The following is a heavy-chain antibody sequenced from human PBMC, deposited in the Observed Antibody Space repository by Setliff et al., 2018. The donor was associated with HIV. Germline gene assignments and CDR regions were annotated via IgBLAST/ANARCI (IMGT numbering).Heavy chain of an antibody. V-gene: IGHV4-4*09. D-gene: IGHD1-26*01. Sequence: SETLSLTCTVSGGSINNHYWYWIRQPPGKGLEWIGYIYISGTTNYKPSLKNRVTMSLVTSKTQVSLRLSSVTAADTAVYYCARRSIVGVTRGFYYYGLDVWGQGTTVTVSS. CDR3: ARRSIVGVTRGFYYYGLDV. J-gene: IGHJ6*02. CDR2: IYISGTT. CDR1: GGSINNHY.